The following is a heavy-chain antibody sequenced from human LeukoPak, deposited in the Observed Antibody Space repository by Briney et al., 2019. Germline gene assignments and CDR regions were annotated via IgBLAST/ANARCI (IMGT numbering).Heavy chain of an antibody. CDR1: GDSIRSSEYY. D-gene: IGHD1-1*01. Sequence: SETLSLTCTVSGDSIRSSEYYWGWIRQPPGKGLEWIGNIYYSGNTYYNPSLKSRVTISVDTSNSQFSLKLSSVTAADTAVYYCAREVTTPKNWFDPWGQGTLVTVSS. CDR3: AREVTTPKNWFDP. J-gene: IGHJ5*02. V-gene: IGHV4-39*02. CDR2: IYYSGNT.